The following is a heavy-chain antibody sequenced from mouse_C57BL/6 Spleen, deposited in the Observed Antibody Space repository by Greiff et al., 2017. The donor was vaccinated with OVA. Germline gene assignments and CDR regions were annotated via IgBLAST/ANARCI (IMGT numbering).Heavy chain of an antibody. V-gene: IGHV1-82*01. CDR3: ARPVVDYWYFDV. CDR2: IYPGDGDT. D-gene: IGHD1-1*01. Sequence: VQLQQSGPELVKPGASVKISCKASGYAFSSSWMNWVKQRPGKGLEWIGRIYPGDGDTNYNGKFKGPATLTTDNSSSKAYMQRSSLTSEDAAVYCCARPVVDYWYFDVWGTGTTVTVSS. J-gene: IGHJ1*03. CDR1: GYAFSSSW.